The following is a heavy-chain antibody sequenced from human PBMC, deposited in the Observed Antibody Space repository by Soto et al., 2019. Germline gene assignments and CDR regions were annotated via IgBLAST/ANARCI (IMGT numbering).Heavy chain of an antibody. CDR2: INYSGST. CDR3: ARHVSNDAFDI. Sequence: PSETLSLTSAVYGGSFSGFYWSWIRQPPGKGLEWIGKINYSGSTNYNPSLKSRVAISVDTSKNQFSLRLSSVTAADTAVYYCARHVSNDAFDIWGQGTMVTVSS. J-gene: IGHJ3*02. V-gene: IGHV4-34*01. D-gene: IGHD3-10*02. CDR1: GGSFSGFY.